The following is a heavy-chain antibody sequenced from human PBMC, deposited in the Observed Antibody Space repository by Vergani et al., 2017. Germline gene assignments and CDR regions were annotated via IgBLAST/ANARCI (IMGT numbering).Heavy chain of an antibody. CDR2: INPNRGGT. J-gene: IGHJ5*02. D-gene: IGHD2-2*01. CDR3: AKSVIPTGHGGWIDP. CDR1: GYTFTGYY. V-gene: IGHV1-2*02. Sequence: QVQLVQSGAEVKKPGASVKVSCKASGYTFTGYYIHWVRQAPGQGLEWMGWINPNRGGTNYAQKFQGRVTMTRDTSISTAHMELSRLRSDDTAIYYCAKSVIPTGHGGWIDPWGQGTLVTVSS.